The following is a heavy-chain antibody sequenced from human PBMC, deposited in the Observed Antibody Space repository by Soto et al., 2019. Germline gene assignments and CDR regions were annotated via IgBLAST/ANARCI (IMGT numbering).Heavy chain of an antibody. CDR3: ARDLGGCSAGSCRYNWFDL. V-gene: IGHV1-69*06. CDR2: IIPFYGTS. D-gene: IGHD2-15*01. Sequence: QVRLVQSGPEVKKPGSSVTISCKAPGGTFSDYAISWVRQAPGQGLEWMGGIIPFYGTSNYAQKFHDRVTLSADTSTRTAYMDLSSLRSEDTAVYYCARDLGGCSAGSCRYNWFDLWGQGTLVTVSS. J-gene: IGHJ5*02. CDR1: GGTFSDYA.